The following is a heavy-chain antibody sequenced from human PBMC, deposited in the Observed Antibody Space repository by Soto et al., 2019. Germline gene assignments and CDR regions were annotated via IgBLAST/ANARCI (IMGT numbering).Heavy chain of an antibody. CDR2: FSYGGNT. D-gene: IGHD1-26*01. J-gene: IGHJ4*02. Sequence: QLQLQESGPGLVKPSETLSLTCTVSGDSISSGSAYWGWVRQPPGKGLEWIVSFSYGGNTHYNPSLKTRAIMALDTRRYEFSLKVNTGTTTVRGGYYWARRMGPCGLWDWCEGTLVTVST. CDR3: ARRMGPCGLWD. CDR1: GDSISSGSAY. V-gene: IGHV4-39*01.